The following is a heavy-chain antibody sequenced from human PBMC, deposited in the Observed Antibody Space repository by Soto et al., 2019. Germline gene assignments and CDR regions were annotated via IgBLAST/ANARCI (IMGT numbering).Heavy chain of an antibody. J-gene: IGHJ6*02. CDR1: GFPFNRYW. V-gene: IGHV3-7*01. Sequence: SLRLSCAASGFPFNRYWMSWVRQDTGKGLEWVAKIKQDGSEKYYVDSVKGRFTISRDNAKNSLYLQMNSLRAEDTAVYYCARTDKVRFLEWLSGYYCMDGWGQVTTVTLS. CDR3: ARTDKVRFLEWLSGYYCMDG. CDR2: IKQDGSEK. D-gene: IGHD3-3*01.